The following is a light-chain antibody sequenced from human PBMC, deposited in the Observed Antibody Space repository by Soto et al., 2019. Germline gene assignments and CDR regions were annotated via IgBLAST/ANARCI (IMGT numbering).Light chain of an antibody. Sequence: QTVVTQEPSLTVSPGGTVTLTGGSSTGTVTSTHYPFWFQQKPGQAPTIVIYDTNNKNSWTPARFSGSLLGGKAALTLSGAQPEDEAEYYCLLSYNTFRVFGGGTQLTVL. CDR3: LLSYNTFRV. CDR2: DTN. CDR1: TGTVTSTHY. J-gene: IGLJ3*02. V-gene: IGLV7-46*01.